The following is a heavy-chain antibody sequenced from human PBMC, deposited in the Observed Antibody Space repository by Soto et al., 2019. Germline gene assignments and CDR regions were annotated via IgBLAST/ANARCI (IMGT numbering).Heavy chain of an antibody. CDR1: GYTLIELS. CDR3: ATVAYCGGDCYIFFGY. J-gene: IGHJ4*02. D-gene: IGHD2-21*01. CDR2: FDPEDGET. V-gene: IGHV1-24*01. Sequence: ASVKVSCKVSGYTLIELSMHWVRQAPGKGLEWMGGFDPEDGETIYAQKFQGRVTMTEDTSTDTAYMELSSLRSEDTAVYYCATVAYCGGDCYIFFGYWGQGTLVTVSS.